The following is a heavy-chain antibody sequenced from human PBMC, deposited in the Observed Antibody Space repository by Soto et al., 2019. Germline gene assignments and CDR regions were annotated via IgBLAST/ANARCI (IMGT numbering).Heavy chain of an antibody. D-gene: IGHD3-3*01. V-gene: IGHV3-33*01. Sequence: QVQLVESGGGVVQPGRSLRLSCAASGFTFSSYGMHWVRQAPGKGLEWVAVIWYDGSNKYYADSVKGRFTISRDNSKNTLYLQMNRLRAEDTAVYYCAREFYDFWSGGIEYFQHWGQGTLVTVSS. CDR3: AREFYDFWSGGIEYFQH. CDR1: GFTFSSYG. J-gene: IGHJ1*01. CDR2: IWYDGSNK.